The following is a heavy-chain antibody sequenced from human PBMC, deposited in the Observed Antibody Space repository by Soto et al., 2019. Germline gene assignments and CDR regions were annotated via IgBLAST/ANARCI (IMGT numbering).Heavy chain of an antibody. V-gene: IGHV4-39*01. CDR3: ARHARITIFGVVRHHNWFDP. CDR1: GGSISSSSYY. J-gene: IGHJ5*02. Sequence: PSETLSLTXTVSGGSISSSSYYWGWIRQPPGKGLEWIGSIYYSGSTYYNPSLKSRVTISVDTSKNQFSLKLSSVTAADTAVYYCARHARITIFGVVRHHNWFDPWGQGTLVTVSS. CDR2: IYYSGST. D-gene: IGHD3-3*01.